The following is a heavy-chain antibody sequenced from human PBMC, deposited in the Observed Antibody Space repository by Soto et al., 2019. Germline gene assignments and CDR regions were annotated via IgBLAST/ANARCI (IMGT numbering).Heavy chain of an antibody. CDR3: AQDGRSGSVTRPDH. D-gene: IGHD1-26*01. CDR2: ISYDGSYQ. J-gene: IGHJ4*02. Sequence: QAQLVESGGGEVQPGRSLRLSCAASGFTFKSYGMHWVRQAPGKGLEWVAVISYDGSYQYYSDSVKGRFTISRDNSKNTLDLQMNSLRVEDSAMYYSAQDGRSGSVTRPDHWGQGTLVTVSS. V-gene: IGHV3-30*18. CDR1: GFTFKSYG.